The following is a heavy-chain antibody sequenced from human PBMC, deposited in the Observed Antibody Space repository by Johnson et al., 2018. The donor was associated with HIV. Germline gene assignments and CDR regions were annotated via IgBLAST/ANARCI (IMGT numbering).Heavy chain of an antibody. CDR2: IYSGGST. CDR3: AREGGSSGPDAFDI. Sequence: VQLVESGGGLIQPGGSLRLSCAASGFTVSSNYMSWVRQAPGTGLEWVSVIYSGGSTYYADPVKGRFTISRDNSKNTLYLQMNSLRAEDTAVYYCAREGGSSGPDAFDIWGQGTMVTVSS. D-gene: IGHD3-16*01. CDR1: GFTVSSNY. V-gene: IGHV3-53*01. J-gene: IGHJ3*02.